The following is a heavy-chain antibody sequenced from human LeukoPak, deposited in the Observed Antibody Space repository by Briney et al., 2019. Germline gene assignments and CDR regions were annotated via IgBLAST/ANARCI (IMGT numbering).Heavy chain of an antibody. J-gene: IGHJ4*02. CDR2: IKSEADGGTT. D-gene: IGHD3-16*01. V-gene: IGHV3-15*01. Sequence: PGGSLRPSCAASGFTFSNAWMTWVRQAPGKGLEWVGHIKSEADGGTTDYAAPVKDRFTISRDDSKNTLYLQMNSLKTEDTAVYYCSTLWGIVPAAPYLDYWGQGTLLIVSS. CDR1: GFTFSNAW. CDR3: STLWGIVPAAPYLDY.